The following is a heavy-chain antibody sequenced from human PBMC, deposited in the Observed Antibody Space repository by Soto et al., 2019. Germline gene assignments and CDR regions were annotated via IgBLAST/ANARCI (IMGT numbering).Heavy chain of an antibody. Sequence: GGSLRLSCAASGFTFSSYWMSWVSQAPGKGLEWVANIKQDGSEKYYVDSVKGRFTISRDNAKNSLYLQMNSLRAEDTAVYYCARDGYYVSGSYRYWGQGTLVTVSS. CDR2: IKQDGSEK. CDR1: GFTFSSYW. CDR3: ARDGYYVSGSYRY. J-gene: IGHJ4*02. V-gene: IGHV3-7*01. D-gene: IGHD3-10*01.